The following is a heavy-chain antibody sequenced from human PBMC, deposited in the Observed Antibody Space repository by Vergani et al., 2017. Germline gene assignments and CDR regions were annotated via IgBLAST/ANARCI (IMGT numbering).Heavy chain of an antibody. CDR3: ARDLAYYDSSTTGFN. V-gene: IGHV3-48*03. Sequence: EVQLVESGGGLVQPGGSLRLSCAASGFTFSSYEMNWVRQAPGKGLEWVSYISSSGSTIYYADSVKGRFTISRDNAKNSLYLQMNSLRAEDKAVYYCARDLAYYDSSTTGFNWGQGTLVTVSS. CDR1: GFTFSSYE. J-gene: IGHJ4*02. D-gene: IGHD3-22*01. CDR2: ISSSGSTI.